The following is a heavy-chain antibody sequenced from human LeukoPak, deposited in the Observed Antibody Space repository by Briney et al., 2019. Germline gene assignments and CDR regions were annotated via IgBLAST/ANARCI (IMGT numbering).Heavy chain of an antibody. Sequence: PGGSLRLSYAASGFTFSSYSMNWVRQAPGKGLEWVSSISSSSSYIYYADSVKGRFTISRDNAKNSLYLQMNSLRAEETAVYYCARGWELDFDYWGQGTRVTVSS. J-gene: IGHJ4*02. D-gene: IGHD1-1*01. CDR2: ISSSSSYI. CDR3: ARGWELDFDY. CDR1: GFTFSSYS. V-gene: IGHV3-21*01.